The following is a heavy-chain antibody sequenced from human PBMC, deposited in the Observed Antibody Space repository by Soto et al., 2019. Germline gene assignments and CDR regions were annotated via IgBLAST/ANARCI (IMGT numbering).Heavy chain of an antibody. CDR1: GGTFSSYA. CDR3: ARGDIVVVPAATRIDYYYYGMDV. J-gene: IGHJ6*02. CDR2: IIPIFGTA. D-gene: IGHD2-2*01. Sequence: QVQLVQSGAEVKKPGSSVKVSCKASGGTFSSYAISWVRQAPGQGLEWMGGIIPIFGTANYAQKFQGRVTITADESTSTAYMELSSLGSEDTAVYYCARGDIVVVPAATRIDYYYYGMDVWGQGTTVTVSS. V-gene: IGHV1-69*01.